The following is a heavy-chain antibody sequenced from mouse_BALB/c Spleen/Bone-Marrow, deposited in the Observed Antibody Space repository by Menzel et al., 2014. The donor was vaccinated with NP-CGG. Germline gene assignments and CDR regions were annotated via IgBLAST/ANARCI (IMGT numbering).Heavy chain of an antibody. J-gene: IGHJ4*01. CDR1: GFTFTSYW. D-gene: IGHD2-1*01. CDR3: ARDGNYRYAMDY. CDR2: INPSNGRT. Sequence: VQLQQSGDELVKPGASVKLSCMASGFTFTSYWIHWVKQRPGQGPEWIGEINPSNGRTNYNEKFKSKATLTEDKSSSTAYTQLSSLTSEDSAVYYCARDGNYRYAMDYWGQGTSVTVSS. V-gene: IGHV1S81*02.